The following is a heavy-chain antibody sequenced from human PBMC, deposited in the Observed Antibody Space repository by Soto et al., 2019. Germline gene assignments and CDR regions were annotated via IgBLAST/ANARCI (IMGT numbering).Heavy chain of an antibody. J-gene: IGHJ4*02. Sequence: QVQLVESGGGVVQPGRSLRLSCAASGFTFRSDGMHWVRQAPGKRLEWVAVISYDGSNKYYADSVKGRFTISRDNSKNTLHLQLNSLRAEDTAVYYCAKGQQWLADDPPGYWGQGTLVTVSS. CDR2: ISYDGSNK. CDR3: AKGQQWLADDPPGY. CDR1: GFTFRSDG. D-gene: IGHD6-19*01. V-gene: IGHV3-30*18.